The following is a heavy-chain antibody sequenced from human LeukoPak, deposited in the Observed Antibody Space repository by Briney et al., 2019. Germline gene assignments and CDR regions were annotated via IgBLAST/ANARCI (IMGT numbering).Heavy chain of an antibody. Sequence: SETLSLTCTVSGGSISSYYWSWLRQPPGKGLEWIGYIYYSGSTNYNPSLKSRVTISVDTSKNQFSLKLSSVTAADTAVYYCARGKWSNYMDVWGKGTTVTVSS. CDR3: ARGKWSNYMDV. CDR2: IYYSGST. D-gene: IGHD2-8*01. V-gene: IGHV4-59*01. J-gene: IGHJ6*03. CDR1: GGSISSYY.